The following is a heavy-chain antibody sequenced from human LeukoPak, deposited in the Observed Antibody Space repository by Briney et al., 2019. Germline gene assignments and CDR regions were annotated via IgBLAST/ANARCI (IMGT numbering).Heavy chain of an antibody. CDR3: ARDEGIDY. V-gene: IGHV3-30*04. Sequence: GRSLRLSCAASGFTFSSYAMHWVRQAPGKGLEWVAVISYDGSNKYYADSVKGRFTISRDNSKNTLYLQMNSLRAEDTAVYYCARDEGIDYRGQGTLVTVSS. D-gene: IGHD6-13*01. CDR2: ISYDGSNK. CDR1: GFTFSSYA. J-gene: IGHJ4*02.